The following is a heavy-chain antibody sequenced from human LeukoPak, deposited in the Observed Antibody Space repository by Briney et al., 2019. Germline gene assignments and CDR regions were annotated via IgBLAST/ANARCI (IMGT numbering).Heavy chain of an antibody. CDR3: ARDGPGGGMDV. Sequence: GGSLRLSCAASGFTFSSYAMHWVRQAPGKGLEWVAVISYGGSNKYYADSVKGRFTISRDNSKNTLYLQMNSLRAEDTAVYYCARDGPGGGMDVWGQGTTVTVSS. V-gene: IGHV3-30-3*01. CDR2: ISYGGSNK. D-gene: IGHD1-1*01. CDR1: GFTFSSYA. J-gene: IGHJ6*02.